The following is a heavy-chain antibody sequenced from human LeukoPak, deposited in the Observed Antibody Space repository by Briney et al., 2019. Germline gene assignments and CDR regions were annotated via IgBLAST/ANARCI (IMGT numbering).Heavy chain of an antibody. D-gene: IGHD1-14*01. V-gene: IGHV4-59*12. CDR3: ARGPRTRYFDY. J-gene: IGHJ4*02. Sequence: TSETLSLTCTVSGGSISSYYWSWIRQPPGKGLEWIGYIYHSGSTYYNPSLKSRVTISVDRSKNQFSLKLSSVTAADTAVYYCARGPRTRYFDYWGQGTLVTVSS. CDR1: GGSISSYY. CDR2: IYHSGST.